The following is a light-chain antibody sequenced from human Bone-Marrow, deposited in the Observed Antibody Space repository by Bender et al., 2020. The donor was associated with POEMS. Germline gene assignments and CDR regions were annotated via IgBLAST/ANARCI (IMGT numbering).Light chain of an antibody. Sequence: QSAVSQPASVSGSPGQSVTISCTGTSSDVGGSKFVSWYQQHPGKAPKLMIYEVSERPSGVPDRFSGSKSGNTASLTVSGLQVEDEADYFCCSYAGGYTYVFGTGTQLVVL. CDR3: CSYAGGYTYV. CDR1: SSDVGGSKF. CDR2: EVS. J-gene: IGLJ1*01. V-gene: IGLV2-11*02.